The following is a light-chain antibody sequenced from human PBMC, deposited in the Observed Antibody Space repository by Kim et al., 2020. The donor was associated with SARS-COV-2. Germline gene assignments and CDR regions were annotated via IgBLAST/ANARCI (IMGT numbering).Light chain of an antibody. CDR2: EVS. CDR1: SSDVGGYNY. Sequence: QSVTISCTEISSDVGGYNYVSWYQQHPGKAPKLMIYEVSKRPSGVPDRFSGSKSGNTASLTVSGLQAEDEADYYCSSYAGSNNFVVFGGGTQLTVL. V-gene: IGLV2-8*01. CDR3: SSYAGSNNFVV. J-gene: IGLJ2*01.